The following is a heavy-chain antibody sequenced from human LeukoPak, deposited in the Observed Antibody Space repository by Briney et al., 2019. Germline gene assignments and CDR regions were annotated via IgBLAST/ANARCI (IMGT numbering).Heavy chain of an antibody. CDR3: AKDPSYILLWFGELDY. D-gene: IGHD3-10*01. J-gene: IGHJ4*02. CDR2: ISGSGGST. CDR1: GFTFSSYA. V-gene: IGHV3-23*01. Sequence: PGGSLRLSCAASGFTFSSYAMSWVRQAPGKGLEWVSAISGSGGSTYYADSVKGRFTTSRDNSKNTLYLQMNSLRAEDTAVYYCAKDPSYILLWFGELDYWGQGTLVTVSS.